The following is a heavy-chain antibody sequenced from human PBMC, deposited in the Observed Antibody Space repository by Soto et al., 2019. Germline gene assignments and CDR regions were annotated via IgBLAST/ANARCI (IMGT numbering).Heavy chain of an antibody. Sequence: PGGSLRLSCTATDHAMSWVRQAPGKGLEWVSAISGSGDVTHYGDSVKGRFTISRDNSKNTMYLQMDSLRVDDTAVYYCATRIYTTIPGGKDVWGQGTTVTVSS. J-gene: IGHJ6*02. CDR2: ISGSGDVT. CDR1: DHA. CDR3: ATRIYTTIPGGKDV. V-gene: IGHV3-23*01. D-gene: IGHD2-2*02.